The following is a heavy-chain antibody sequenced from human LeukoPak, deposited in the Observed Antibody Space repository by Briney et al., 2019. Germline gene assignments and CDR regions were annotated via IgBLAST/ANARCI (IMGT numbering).Heavy chain of an antibody. Sequence: SETLSLTCTVSGGSIRSFYWSWLRQPPGKGLEWIGYIYCTGSTSYNPSLKSRVTFSVDKSKNQFSLRLSSVTAAATPVYYCARGTGEFGELLAGWGQGPLVTVSS. CDR3: ARGTGEFGELLAG. CDR2: IYCTGST. CDR1: GGSIRSFY. V-gene: IGHV4-59*01. D-gene: IGHD3-10*01. J-gene: IGHJ4*02.